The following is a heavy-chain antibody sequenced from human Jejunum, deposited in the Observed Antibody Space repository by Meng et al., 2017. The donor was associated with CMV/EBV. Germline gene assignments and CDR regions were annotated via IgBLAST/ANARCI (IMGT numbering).Heavy chain of an antibody. CDR3: ARELFGDGSSCFDS. Sequence: GLPLIDDWTHWGRRAPGEGGVGCARINGVGTGTTYAEAVKGRLTIARDNAKNTLYLQMNSLRGEETTVYYCARELFGDGSSCFDSWGQGTLVTVSS. CDR1: GLPLIDDW. CDR2: INGVGTGT. J-gene: IGHJ4*02. D-gene: IGHD6-6*01. V-gene: IGHV3-74*03.